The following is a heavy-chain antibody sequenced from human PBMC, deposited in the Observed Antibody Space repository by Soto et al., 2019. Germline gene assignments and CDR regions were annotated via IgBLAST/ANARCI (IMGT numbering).Heavy chain of an antibody. CDR3: ARHDRGDYYYYRLGV. D-gene: IGHD3-3*01. J-gene: IGHJ6*02. CDR2: ISSSSGYI. CDR1: GFSFSTFS. V-gene: IGHV3-21*01. Sequence: GGSLRLSCEASGFSFSTFSMNWVRQAPGKGLEYVSVISSSSGYIYYADSVKGRFTVSRDNARNTLFLQMSGLREEDTAVYYCARHDRGDYYYYRLGVWGQGTTVTVSS.